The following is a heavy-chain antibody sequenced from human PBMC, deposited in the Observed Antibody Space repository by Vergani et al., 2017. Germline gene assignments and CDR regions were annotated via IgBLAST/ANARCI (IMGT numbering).Heavy chain of an antibody. D-gene: IGHD5-18*01. J-gene: IGHJ6*02. V-gene: IGHV3-43*01. Sequence: EVQLVESGGVVVQPGGSLRLSCAASGFTFDDYTMHWVRQAPGKGLEWVSLISWDGGSTYYADSVKGRFTISRDNSKNSLYLQMNSLRAEDTALYYCAKDLGGYSYGSPYYYGMDVWGQGTTVTVSS. CDR3: AKDLGGYSYGSPYYYGMDV. CDR1: GFTFDDYT. CDR2: ISWDGGST.